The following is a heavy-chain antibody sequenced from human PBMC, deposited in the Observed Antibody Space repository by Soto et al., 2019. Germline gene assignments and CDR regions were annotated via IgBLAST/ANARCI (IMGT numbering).Heavy chain of an antibody. CDR1: GYSFTSHW. D-gene: IGHD4-4*01. Sequence: GESLKISCKGSGYSFTSHWISWVRQMPGKGLEWMGRIDPSDSYTNYSPSFQGHVTISADKSISTAYLQWSSLKASDTAMYYCARQLTVTTVLYYYGMDVWGQGTTVTVSS. J-gene: IGHJ6*02. CDR3: ARQLTVTTVLYYYGMDV. CDR2: IDPSDSYT. V-gene: IGHV5-10-1*01.